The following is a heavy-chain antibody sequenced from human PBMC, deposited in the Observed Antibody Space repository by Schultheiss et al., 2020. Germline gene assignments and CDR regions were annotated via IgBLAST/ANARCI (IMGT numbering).Heavy chain of an antibody. CDR3: ARRPGSSWSSFDY. CDR2: TYYSGST. V-gene: IGHV4-61*01. CDR1: GGSVSSGSYY. D-gene: IGHD6-13*01. Sequence: TLSLTCTVSGGSVSSGSYYWSWIRQPPGKGLEWIGYTYYSGSTNYNPSLKSRVTISVDTSKNQFSLKLSSVTAADTAVYYCARRPGSSWSSFDYWGKGTLVTVSS. J-gene: IGHJ4*02.